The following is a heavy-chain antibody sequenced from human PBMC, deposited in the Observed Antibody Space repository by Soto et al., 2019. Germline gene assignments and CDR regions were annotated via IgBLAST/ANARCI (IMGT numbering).Heavy chain of an antibody. CDR1: GFTFSSYG. V-gene: IGHV3-30*18. CDR3: AKVGGDGKPAAKSLRYYYGMDV. Sequence: GVSLRLSCAASGFTFSSYGMHWVRQAPGKGLEWVAVISYDGSNKYYAGSVKGRFTISRDNSKNTLYLQMNSLRAEDTAVYYCAKVGGDGKPAAKSLRYYYGMDVWGQGTTVTVSS. D-gene: IGHD2-2*01. J-gene: IGHJ6*02. CDR2: ISYDGSNK.